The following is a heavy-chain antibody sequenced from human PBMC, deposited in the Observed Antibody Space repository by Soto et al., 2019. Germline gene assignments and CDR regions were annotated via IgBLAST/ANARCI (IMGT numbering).Heavy chain of an antibody. Sequence: SETLSLTCAVYGGSFSGYYWSWIRQPPGKGLEWIGEINHSGSTNYNPSLKSRVTISVDTSKNQFSLKLSSVTAADTAVYYCARSLRLILNWGQGTLVTVSS. CDR1: GGSFSGYY. CDR2: INHSGST. V-gene: IGHV4-34*01. CDR3: ARSLRLILN. D-gene: IGHD2-8*01. J-gene: IGHJ4*02.